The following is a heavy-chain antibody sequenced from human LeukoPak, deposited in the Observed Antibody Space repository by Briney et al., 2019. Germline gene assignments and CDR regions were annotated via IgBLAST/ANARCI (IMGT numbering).Heavy chain of an antibody. CDR1: GFTFEDHV. Sequence: GGSLRLSCAASGFTFEDHVMHWIRQAPGKGLEWVSSISWSGDRMGYADAVKGRFTISRDNAKNSLFLQMNSLRVEDTALYYCAKDLGGSATTVWGQGTLVTVSS. J-gene: IGHJ4*02. CDR2: ISWSGDRM. D-gene: IGHD2-2*01. V-gene: IGHV3-9*01. CDR3: AKDLGGSATTV.